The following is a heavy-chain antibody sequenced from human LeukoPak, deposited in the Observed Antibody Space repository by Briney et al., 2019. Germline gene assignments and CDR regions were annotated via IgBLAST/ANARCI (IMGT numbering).Heavy chain of an antibody. Sequence: SETLSLTCTVSGGSISSSSYYWGWLRQPPGKGLEWIGSIYYSGSTYYSPSLKSRVTISVDTSKNQFSLKLSSVTAADTAVYYCARDHGYSSSWWGQGTLVTVSS. CDR3: ARDHGYSSSW. V-gene: IGHV4-39*07. CDR1: GGSISSSSYY. J-gene: IGHJ4*02. D-gene: IGHD6-13*01. CDR2: IYYSGST.